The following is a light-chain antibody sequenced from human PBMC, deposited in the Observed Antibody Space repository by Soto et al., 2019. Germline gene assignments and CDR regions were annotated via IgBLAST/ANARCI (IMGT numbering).Light chain of an antibody. CDR3: QHHDSYSPSWP. V-gene: IGKV1-5*03. CDR1: QNINEY. Sequence: DIQMTQSPSTLSASVGDRVTITCRASQNINEYLAWYQQKPGKATKLLIYMASSLESEVPSRFSGSGSGTEFTLTISSLQPDDSATYYCQHHDSYSPSWPFGQGTKVDIK. J-gene: IGKJ1*01. CDR2: MAS.